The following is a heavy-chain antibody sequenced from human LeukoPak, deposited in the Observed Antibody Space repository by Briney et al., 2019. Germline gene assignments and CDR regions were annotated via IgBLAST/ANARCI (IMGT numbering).Heavy chain of an antibody. CDR1: GFTFSSYA. Sequence: GGSLRLSCTASGFTFSSYAMNWVRQAPGKGLEWVSAISASGTSTYYADSVKGRFTISRDSPKNTLYLQMNSLKAEDTAVYYCAKRSESGSYFDYWGQGTLVTVSS. CDR2: ISASGTST. CDR3: AKRSESGSYFDY. D-gene: IGHD1-26*01. J-gene: IGHJ4*02. V-gene: IGHV3-23*01.